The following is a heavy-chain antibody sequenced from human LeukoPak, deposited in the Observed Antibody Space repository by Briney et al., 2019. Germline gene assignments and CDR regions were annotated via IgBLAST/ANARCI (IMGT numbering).Heavy chain of an antibody. D-gene: IGHD3-3*01. CDR1: GFIFDKHA. Sequence: GGSLRLSCEASGFIFDKHAMSWVRQAPGKGLEWVSDISGAGNYIYYADSVRGWFTISRDNSVNTVYLQMNSLRAEDTAIYYCAKGRSFSRSYFGSWGQGILVAVSS. CDR3: AKGRSFSRSYFGS. J-gene: IGHJ4*02. V-gene: IGHV3-23*01. CDR2: ISGAGNYI.